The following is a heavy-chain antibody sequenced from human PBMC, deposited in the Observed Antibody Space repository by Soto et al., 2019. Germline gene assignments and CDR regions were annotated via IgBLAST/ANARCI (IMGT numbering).Heavy chain of an antibody. J-gene: IGHJ3*02. CDR1: GFTFNDYA. CDR2: ISWGSGSI. Sequence: DVQLVESGGGLVQPGRSLRLSCAASGFTFNDYAMHWVRQAPGKGLEWVSGISWGSGSIGYADSVKGRFTISRDNAKNSLYLQMNSLRGEDTALYYCAKDPYGDYGAFDIWGQGTKVTVSS. CDR3: AKDPYGDYGAFDI. D-gene: IGHD4-17*01. V-gene: IGHV3-9*01.